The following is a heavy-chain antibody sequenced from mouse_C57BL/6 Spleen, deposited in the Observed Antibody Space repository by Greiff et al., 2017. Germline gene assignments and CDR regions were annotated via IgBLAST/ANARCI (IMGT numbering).Heavy chain of an antibody. CDR1: GYTFTSYW. V-gene: IGHV1-50*01. CDR2: IDPSDSYT. D-gene: IGHD1-1*01. J-gene: IGHJ2*01. Sequence: VQLQQPGAELVKPGASVKLSCKASGYTFTSYWMQWVKQRPGQGLEWIGEIDPSDSYTNYNQKFKGKATLTVDTSSSTAYIPLSSLTSEDSAVYYCARNGGSSPDYWGQGTTLTVSS. CDR3: ARNGGSSPDY.